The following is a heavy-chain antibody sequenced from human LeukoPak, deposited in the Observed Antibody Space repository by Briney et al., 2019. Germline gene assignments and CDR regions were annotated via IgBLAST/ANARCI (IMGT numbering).Heavy chain of an antibody. CDR2: IPGRGGNT. CDR1: GSIFSSYA. D-gene: IGHD3-9*01. CDR3: VKDVLSYDILTGSAY. Sequence: GGSLRLSCEVSGSIFSSYAMSWVRQAPGKGLEWVSGIPGRGGNTFYADSVKGRFTISRDNSKNTLYLQMNSLRADDTAVYYCVKDVLSYDILTGSAYWGPGTLVTVSP. J-gene: IGHJ4*02. V-gene: IGHV3-23*01.